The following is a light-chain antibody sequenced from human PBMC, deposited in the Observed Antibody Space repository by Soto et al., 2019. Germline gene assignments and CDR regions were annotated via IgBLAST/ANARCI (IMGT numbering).Light chain of an antibody. CDR1: QSMSSDY. Sequence: ERLLTQSPGTLSLSPGETATLSCRASQSMSSDYVAWYQQKPGQAPRLLIFGASSRATGIPDRFSGSGSGTDFSLTINRLEPEDFATYYCQQANSFPHTFGQGTKLEIK. CDR2: GAS. V-gene: IGKV3-20*01. J-gene: IGKJ2*01. CDR3: QQANSFPHT.